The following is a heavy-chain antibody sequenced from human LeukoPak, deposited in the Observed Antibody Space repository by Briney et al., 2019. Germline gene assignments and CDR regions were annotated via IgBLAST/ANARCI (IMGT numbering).Heavy chain of an antibody. Sequence: GVSLRLSCAASGFTFSNYAMSWVRQAPGKGLEWVSTISNSVGTTYYADSVKGRFTISRDNSRNTLYLQVNSLRAEDTALYYCARALYGSGWCQDYWGQGTLVTVSS. J-gene: IGHJ4*02. CDR2: ISNSVGTT. CDR3: ARALYGSGWCQDY. V-gene: IGHV3-23*01. D-gene: IGHD6-19*01. CDR1: GFTFSNYA.